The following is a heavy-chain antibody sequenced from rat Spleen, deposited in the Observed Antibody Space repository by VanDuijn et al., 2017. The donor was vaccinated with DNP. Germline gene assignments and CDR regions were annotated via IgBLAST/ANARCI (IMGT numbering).Heavy chain of an antibody. CDR3: VRWNSGHFDY. CDR2: IGSAAYAP. V-gene: IGHV5-22*01. D-gene: IGHD4-3*01. CDR1: GFTFSAYY. J-gene: IGHJ2*01. Sequence: EVQLVESGGGLVQPGRSLKLSCAASGFTFSAYYLAWVRQAPAKGLEWVAYIGSAAYAPYYGDSVKGRFTISRDNAKSTLYLQMNSLRSEDMATDYCVRWNSGHFDYWGQGVMVTVSS.